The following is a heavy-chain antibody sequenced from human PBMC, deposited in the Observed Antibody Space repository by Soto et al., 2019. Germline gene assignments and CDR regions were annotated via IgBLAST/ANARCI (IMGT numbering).Heavy chain of an antibody. CDR3: ARNLDYYYGPGSGNGHGF. CDR2: INTKFGDT. D-gene: IGHD3-10*01. V-gene: IGHV1-2*02. J-gene: IGHJ6*02. Sequence: QVQLVQSGAEVKEPGDSVRVSCEASGYTFTDYYIHWVRQAPGQGLDWMGWINTKFGDTTYAQDFQGRVSMPRDMSISTVYLELSRLTSDDTAIYYCARNLDYYYGPGSGNGHGFWGQGTTVTVFS. CDR1: GYTFTDYY.